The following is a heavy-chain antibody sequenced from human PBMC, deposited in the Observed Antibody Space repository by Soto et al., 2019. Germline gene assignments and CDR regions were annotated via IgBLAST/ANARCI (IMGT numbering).Heavy chain of an antibody. CDR2: IKSKTDGGTT. Sequence: EVQLVESGGGLVQPGGSLRLSCAASGFTFSNAWMKWVRQAPGKGLGWVGRIKSKTDGGTTDYAAPVIGRFTISRDDSKTTLYLQRNSLETEDTAVYYCTTDMFENGWYKDNYGMDVWGQGTTVTVSS. CDR1: GFTFSNAW. D-gene: IGHD6-19*01. CDR3: TTDMFENGWYKDNYGMDV. V-gene: IGHV3-15*07. J-gene: IGHJ6*02.